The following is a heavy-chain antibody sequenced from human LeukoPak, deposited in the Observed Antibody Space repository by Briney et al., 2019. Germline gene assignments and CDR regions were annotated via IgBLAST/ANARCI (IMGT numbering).Heavy chain of an antibody. CDR1: GYTFTSCY. J-gene: IGHJ4*02. V-gene: IGHV1-46*01. CDR2: INPSGGST. Sequence: GASVTVSCKASGYTFTSCYMHWVRQAPGQGLEWMGIINPSGGSTNYAQKFQGRVTMTRDTSTSTVYMELSSLRSEDTAVYYCARGGDIVVVPAASRFDYWGQGTLVTVSS. D-gene: IGHD2-2*01. CDR3: ARGGDIVVVPAASRFDY.